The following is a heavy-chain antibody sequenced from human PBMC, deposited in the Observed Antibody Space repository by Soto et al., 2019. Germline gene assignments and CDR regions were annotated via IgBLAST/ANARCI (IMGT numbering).Heavy chain of an antibody. Sequence: SVKVSCKASGGTFSSYAISWVRQAPGQGLEWMGGIIPIFGTANYAQKFQGRVTITADESTSTAYMELSSLRSEDTAVYYCANYSSSWYGTNYYGMDVWGQGTTVTV. CDR2: IIPIFGTA. CDR1: GGTFSSYA. CDR3: ANYSSSWYGTNYYGMDV. D-gene: IGHD6-13*01. J-gene: IGHJ6*02. V-gene: IGHV1-69*13.